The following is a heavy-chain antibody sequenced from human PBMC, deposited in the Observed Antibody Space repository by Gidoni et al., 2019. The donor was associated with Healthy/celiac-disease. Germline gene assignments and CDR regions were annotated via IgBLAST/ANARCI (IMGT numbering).Heavy chain of an antibody. Sequence: QVQLQQWGAGLLKPSETLSLTCAVYGGSFSGYYWSWIRQPPGKGLEWIGEINHSGSTNYNPSLKSRVTISVDTSKNQFSLKLSSVTAADTAVYYCARGKGRGYSYGYLDVWGQGTTVTVSS. CDR1: GGSFSGYY. J-gene: IGHJ6*02. CDR2: INHSGST. V-gene: IGHV4-34*01. CDR3: ARGKGRGYSYGYLDV. D-gene: IGHD5-18*01.